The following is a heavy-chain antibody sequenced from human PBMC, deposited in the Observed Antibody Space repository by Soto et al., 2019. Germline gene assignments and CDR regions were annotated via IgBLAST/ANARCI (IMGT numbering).Heavy chain of an antibody. CDR1: GFTFSSYG. CDR2: ISYDGSNK. D-gene: IGHD4-17*01. Sequence: GGSLRLSCAASGFTFSSYGMHWVRQAPGKGLEWVAVISYDGSNKYYADSVKGRFTISRDNSKNTLYLQMNSLRAEDTAVYYCAKGSDYGDYGLSVWGQGTTVTVSS. CDR3: AKGSDYGDYGLSV. J-gene: IGHJ6*02. V-gene: IGHV3-30*18.